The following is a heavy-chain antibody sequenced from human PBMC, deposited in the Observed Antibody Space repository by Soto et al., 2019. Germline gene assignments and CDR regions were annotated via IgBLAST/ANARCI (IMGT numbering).Heavy chain of an antibody. CDR1: GYTLTELS. D-gene: IGHD3-10*01. J-gene: IGHJ6*03. Sequence: GASVKVSCKVSGYTLTELSMHWVRQAPGKGLEWMRGFDPEDGETIYAQKFQGRVTMTEDTSTDTAYMELSSLRSEDTAVYYCATLPITMVRGVISGAYYYYYYMDVWGKGTTVTVSS. CDR2: FDPEDGET. V-gene: IGHV1-24*01. CDR3: ATLPITMVRGVISGAYYYYYYMDV.